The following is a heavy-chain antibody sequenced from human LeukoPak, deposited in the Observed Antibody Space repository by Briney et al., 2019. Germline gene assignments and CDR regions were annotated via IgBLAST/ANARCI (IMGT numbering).Heavy chain of an antibody. CDR2: MNRDGSTT. CDR3: VRESCSGGSCYLFDC. CDR1: GFTFSSYW. Sequence: GGSLRLSCAASGFTFSSYWMHWVRQAPGKGLVWVSRMNRDGSTTTYADSVKGRFTISRDNAKNTLYVLVNSLRAEDTAVYYCVRESCSGGSCYLFDCWGQGTLVTVSS. D-gene: IGHD2-15*01. J-gene: IGHJ4*02. V-gene: IGHV3-74*01.